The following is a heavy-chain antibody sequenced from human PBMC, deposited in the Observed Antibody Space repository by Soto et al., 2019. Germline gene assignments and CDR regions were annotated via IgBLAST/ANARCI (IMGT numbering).Heavy chain of an antibody. CDR2: ISGSGGST. V-gene: IGHV3-23*01. CDR3: AKGARGSYYSAAIFDY. D-gene: IGHD1-26*01. CDR1: GFTFSSYA. J-gene: IGHJ4*02. Sequence: PGGSLRLSCAASGFTFSSYAMSWVRQAPGKGLEWVSAISGSGGSTYYADSVKGRFTISRDNSKNTLYLQMNSLRAEDTAVYYCAKGARGSYYSAAIFDYWGQGTLVTVSS.